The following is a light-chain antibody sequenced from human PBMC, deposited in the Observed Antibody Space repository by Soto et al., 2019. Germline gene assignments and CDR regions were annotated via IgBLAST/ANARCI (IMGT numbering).Light chain of an antibody. Sequence: QAVVTQEPSLTVSPGGTVTLTCGSSTGAVTSGHYPYWFQQKPGQAPRTLIYDTSNKHSWTPARFSGSLLGGKAALTLSGAQPEDEAEYYCSLSDNRARARVFGTGTKLTVL. V-gene: IGLV7-46*01. CDR3: SLSDNRARARV. CDR1: TGAVTSGHY. CDR2: DTS. J-gene: IGLJ1*01.